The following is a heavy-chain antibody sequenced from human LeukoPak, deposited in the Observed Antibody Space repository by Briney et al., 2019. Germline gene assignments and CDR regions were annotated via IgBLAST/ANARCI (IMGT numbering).Heavy chain of an antibody. Sequence: ASVKVSCKASGYPFTSYAMTWVRQAPGQGLEWMGWINTDSGNPTYAQGFTGRFVFSLDRSVTTAYLQITYLKPEDTAAYYCARVGGYCSDGNCYPKYWGQGTLVTVSS. J-gene: IGHJ4*02. CDR3: ARVGGYCSDGNCYPKY. V-gene: IGHV7-4-1*02. D-gene: IGHD2-15*01. CDR2: INTDSGNP. CDR1: GYPFTSYA.